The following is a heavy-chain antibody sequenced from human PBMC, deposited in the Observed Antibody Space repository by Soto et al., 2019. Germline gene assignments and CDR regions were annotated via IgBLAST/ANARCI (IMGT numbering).Heavy chain of an antibody. V-gene: IGHV1-69*13. CDR3: AREDDSSGYYSV. J-gene: IGHJ4*02. CDR1: GYTFTSYA. D-gene: IGHD3-22*01. CDR2: IIPIFGTA. Sequence: SVKVSCKASGYTFTSYAISWVRQAPGQGLEWMGGIIPIFGTANYAQKFQGRVTITADESTSTAYMELSSLRSEDTAVYYCAREDDSSGYYSVWGQGTLVTVSS.